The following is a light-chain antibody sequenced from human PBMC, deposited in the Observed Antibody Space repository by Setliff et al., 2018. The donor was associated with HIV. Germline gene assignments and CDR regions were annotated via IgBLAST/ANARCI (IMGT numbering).Light chain of an antibody. CDR1: SSDIGGYNY. CDR3: SSYTSSSTLYV. J-gene: IGLJ1*01. CDR2: EVS. Sequence: QSALTQPASVSGSPGQSITISCTGTSSDIGGYNYVSWYQQLPGKAPKVLIYEVSNRPSGVSNRFSGSKSGNTASLTISGLQAEDEADYYCSSYTSSSTLYVFGTGTKVTVL. V-gene: IGLV2-14*01.